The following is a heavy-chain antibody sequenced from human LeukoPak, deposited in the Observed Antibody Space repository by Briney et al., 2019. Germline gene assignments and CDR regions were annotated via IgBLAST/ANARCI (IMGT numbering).Heavy chain of an antibody. D-gene: IGHD5-18*01. Sequence: GGSLRLSCAASGFTFSSYSMNWVRQAPGKWLEWVSSISSSSIYIYYADSVKGRFTISRDNAKNSLYLQMNSLRAEDTAVYYCARGRYNYGYIFDYWGQGTLVTVSS. J-gene: IGHJ4*02. V-gene: IGHV3-21*01. CDR2: ISSSSIYI. CDR1: GFTFSSYS. CDR3: ARGRYNYGYIFDY.